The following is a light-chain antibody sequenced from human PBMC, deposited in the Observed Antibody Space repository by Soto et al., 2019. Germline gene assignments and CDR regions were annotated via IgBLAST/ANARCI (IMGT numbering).Light chain of an antibody. CDR3: SSHTSGSTRV. Sequence: QSVLTQPASVSGSPGQSIAISCTGTSGVVGGYDYVSWYQQHPDKAPKLMIYEVTKRPSWVSNRFSGSKSDNTASLTISGLQPEDEADYYCSSHTSGSTRVFGSGTKVTVL. CDR1: SGVVGGYDY. V-gene: IGLV2-14*01. J-gene: IGLJ1*01. CDR2: EVT.